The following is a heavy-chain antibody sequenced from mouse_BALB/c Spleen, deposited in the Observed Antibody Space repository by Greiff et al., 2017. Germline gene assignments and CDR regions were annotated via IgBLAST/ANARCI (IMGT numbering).Heavy chain of an antibody. CDR2: IDPENGDT. Sequence: VQLQQSGAELVRSGASVKLSCTASGFYIKDYYMHWVKQRPEQGLEWIGWIDPENGDTEYAPKFQGKATMTADTTSNTAYLQLSSLTSEDTAVYYCTLNTARIAYWGQGTLVTVSA. V-gene: IGHV14-4*02. D-gene: IGHD1-2*01. J-gene: IGHJ3*01. CDR1: GFYIKDYY. CDR3: TLNTARIAY.